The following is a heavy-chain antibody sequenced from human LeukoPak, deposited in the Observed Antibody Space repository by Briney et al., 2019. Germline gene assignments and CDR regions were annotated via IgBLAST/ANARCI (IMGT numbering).Heavy chain of an antibody. CDR1: GFTFSDFY. D-gene: IGHD6-13*01. V-gene: IGHV3-7*04. CDR3: AREDSSSWQSFDD. Sequence: GGSLRLSCAASGFTFSDFYMSWVRQAPGKGLEWAANIKQDGSEKYYVDSVKGRFTISRDNAKNSLYLQMNSLRGEDTAVYYCAREDSSSWQSFDDWGQGTLVTVSS. J-gene: IGHJ4*02. CDR2: IKQDGSEK.